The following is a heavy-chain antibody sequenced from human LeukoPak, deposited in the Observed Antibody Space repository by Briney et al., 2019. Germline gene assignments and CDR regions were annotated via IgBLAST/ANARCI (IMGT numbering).Heavy chain of an antibody. CDR2: ISGSGGST. D-gene: IGHD2-2*01. V-gene: IGHV3-23*01. J-gene: IGHJ4*02. CDR3: AKGRYCSSTSCYEAGGDY. CDR1: GFTFNNYW. Sequence: PGGSLRLSCAASGFTFNNYWMHWVRQAPGKGLEWVSAISGSGGSTYYADSVKGRFTISRDNSKNTLYLQMNSLRAEDTAVYYCAKGRYCSSTSCYEAGGDYWGQGTLVTVSS.